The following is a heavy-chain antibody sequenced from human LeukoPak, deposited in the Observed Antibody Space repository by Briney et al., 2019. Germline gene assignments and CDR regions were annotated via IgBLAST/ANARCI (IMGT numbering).Heavy chain of an antibody. Sequence: GGSLRLSCAASGFTFSSYWMTWVRQAPGKGLEWVANIKTDGSHTYYVDSVKGRFTISRDNAKNLLFLQLGSLRADDTGVYYCARASMGGRDYHLDSWGKGTLVTVSS. CDR2: IKTDGSHT. CDR1: GFTFSSYW. J-gene: IGHJ4*02. D-gene: IGHD3-10*01. CDR3: ARASMGGRDYHLDS. V-gene: IGHV3-7*01.